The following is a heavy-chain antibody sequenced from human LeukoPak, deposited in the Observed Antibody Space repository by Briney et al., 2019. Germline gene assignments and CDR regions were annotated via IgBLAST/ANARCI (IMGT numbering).Heavy chain of an antibody. V-gene: IGHV3-15*01. Sequence: KTGGSLRLSCAASGFTFTNAWMSWVRQAPGKGLEWVGRIKRKIDGGTTDYAAPVEGRFTISRDDSKNTLYLQMNSLKTKDTAVYYCTTNTAMVSSRMDFWGQGTTVTVSS. J-gene: IGHJ6*02. CDR2: IKRKIDGGTT. D-gene: IGHD5-18*01. CDR1: GFTFTNAW. CDR3: TTNTAMVSSRMDF.